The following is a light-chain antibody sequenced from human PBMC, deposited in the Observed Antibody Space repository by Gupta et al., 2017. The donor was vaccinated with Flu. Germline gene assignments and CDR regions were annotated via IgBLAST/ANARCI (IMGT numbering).Light chain of an antibody. V-gene: IGKV3-15*01. CDR2: FAS. Sequence: EIVMTQSPATLSVSPGEKVTLSCRASQSVNNNLAWYQQKPGQAPKLLIYFASTLDPGVPARFSGSGSGTEFTLTISSLESEDFAIYYCQQYYNWPPWTFGQGTKLEVK. CDR3: QQYYNWPPWT. CDR1: QSVNNN. J-gene: IGKJ1*01.